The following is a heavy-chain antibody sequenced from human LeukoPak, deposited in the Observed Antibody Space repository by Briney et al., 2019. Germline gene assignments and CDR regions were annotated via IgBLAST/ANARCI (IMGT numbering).Heavy chain of an antibody. CDR3: ARDATNAQIAAAGTPLDY. J-gene: IGHJ4*02. Sequence: PSETLSLTCAVYGGSFSGYYWSWIRQPPGKGLEWIGEINHSGSTNYNPSLKSRVTISVDTSKNQFSLQLNSVTPEDTAVYYCARDATNAQIAAAGTPLDYWGQGTLVTVSS. CDR2: INHSGST. CDR1: GGSFSGYY. V-gene: IGHV4-34*01. D-gene: IGHD6-13*01.